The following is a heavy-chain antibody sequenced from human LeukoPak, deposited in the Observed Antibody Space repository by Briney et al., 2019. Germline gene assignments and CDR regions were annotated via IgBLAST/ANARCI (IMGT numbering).Heavy chain of an antibody. CDR2: ISSGSSTI. Sequence: QSGGSLGLSCAASGFTFSSYSMNWVRQAPGKGLEWVSYISSGSSTIYYADSVKGRFTISRDNAKNSLCLQMNSLRDEDTAVYYCAKDPADDYYYYGMDVWGQGTTVTVSS. CDR3: AKDPADDYYYYGMDV. J-gene: IGHJ6*02. D-gene: IGHD2-2*01. V-gene: IGHV3-48*02. CDR1: GFTFSSYS.